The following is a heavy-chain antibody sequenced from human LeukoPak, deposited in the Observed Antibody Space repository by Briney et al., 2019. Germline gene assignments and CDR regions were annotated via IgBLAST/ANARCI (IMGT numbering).Heavy chain of an antibody. J-gene: IGHJ4*02. CDR1: GFTFSEYS. V-gene: IGHV3-64*01. Sequence: GESLKISCAASGFTFSEYSMHWVRQAARKGLEYVSAISTNGGSTYYANSVKGRFTISRDDPKNTLDLQMGSLRPEDMAVYYCARGFRYYGSGIDYWGQGTLVTVSS. CDR2: ISTNGGST. CDR3: ARGFRYYGSGIDY. D-gene: IGHD3-10*01.